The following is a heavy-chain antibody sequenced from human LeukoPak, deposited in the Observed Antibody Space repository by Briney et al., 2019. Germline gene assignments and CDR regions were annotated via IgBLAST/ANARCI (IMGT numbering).Heavy chain of an antibody. V-gene: IGHV1-18*01. J-gene: IGHJ3*02. CDR1: GYTFTSYG. CDR3: ARDHIAVAGNAAFDI. CDR2: ISAYNGNT. Sequence: ASVKVSCKASGYTFTSYGIGWVRQAPGQGLEWMGWISAYNGNTNYAQKLQGRVTMTTDTSTSTAYMELRSLRSDDTAVYYCARDHIAVAGNAAFDIWGQGTMVTVSS. D-gene: IGHD6-19*01.